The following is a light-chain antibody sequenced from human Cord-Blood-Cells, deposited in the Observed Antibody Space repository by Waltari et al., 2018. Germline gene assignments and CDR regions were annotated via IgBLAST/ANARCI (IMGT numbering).Light chain of an antibody. CDR3: CSYAGSSTLV. CDR1: SSGVGSYNL. V-gene: IGLV2-23*01. CDR2: EGS. Sequence: QSALTQPASVSGSPGQSITIPCTGTSSGVGSYNLVSWYQQHPGKAPKLMIYEGSKRPSGVSNRFSGSKSGNTASLTISGLQAENEADYYCCSYAGSSTLVFGGGTKLTVL. J-gene: IGLJ3*02.